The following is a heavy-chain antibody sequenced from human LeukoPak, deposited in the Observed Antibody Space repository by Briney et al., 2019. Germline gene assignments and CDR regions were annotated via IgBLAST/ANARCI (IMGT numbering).Heavy chain of an antibody. CDR3: ARDSSGFNGGVDY. V-gene: IGHV3-30-3*01. CDR1: GFTFSSYA. CDR2: ISYDGSNK. D-gene: IGHD3-22*01. J-gene: IGHJ4*02. Sequence: GRSLRLSCAASGFTFSSYAMHWVRQAPGKGLEWVAVISYDGSNKYYADSVKGQFTISRDNSKNTLYLQMSSLRAEDTAVYYCARDSSGFNGGVDYWGQGTLVTVSS.